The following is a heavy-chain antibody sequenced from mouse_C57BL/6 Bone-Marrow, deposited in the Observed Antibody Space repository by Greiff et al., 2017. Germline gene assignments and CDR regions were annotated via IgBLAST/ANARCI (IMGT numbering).Heavy chain of an antibody. J-gene: IGHJ3*01. Sequence: EVKLVESGGGLVQPGGSLKLSCAASGFTFSDYGMAWVRQAPRKGPEWVAFISNLAYSIYYADTVTGRFTISRENAKNTLYLEMSSLRSEDTAMYYCARQGDYDEEAWFAYWGQGTLVTVSA. CDR3: ARQGDYDEEAWFAY. D-gene: IGHD2-4*01. CDR2: ISNLAYSI. CDR1: GFTFSDYG. V-gene: IGHV5-15*01.